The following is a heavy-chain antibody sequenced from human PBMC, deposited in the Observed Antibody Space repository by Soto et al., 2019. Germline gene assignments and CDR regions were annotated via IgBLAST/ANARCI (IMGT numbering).Heavy chain of an antibody. V-gene: IGHV3-30*03. D-gene: IGHD1-1*01. J-gene: IGHJ6*02. CDR3: PCDLESSHHDIYGKGV. Sequence: PGGSLRLSCAASGFTFSSYGMQWVRQAPGKGMEWVAVISYDGSNKYYADSVKGRFTISRDNSKNTLYLQMNSLRAEDTAVYYCPCDLESSHHDIYGKGVSGQGTTVTSP. CDR1: GFTFSSYG. CDR2: ISYDGSNK.